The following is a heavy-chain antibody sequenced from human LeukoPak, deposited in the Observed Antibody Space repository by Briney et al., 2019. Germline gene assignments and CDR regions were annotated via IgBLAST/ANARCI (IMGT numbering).Heavy chain of an antibody. Sequence: GSLRLSSAASGFTFSSYGMHWVRQAPGKGLEWVAVIWYDGSNKYYADSVKGRFTISRDNSKNTLYLQMNSLRAEDTAVYYCAKARYSGSYFDYWGQGTLVTVSS. CDR3: AKARYSGSYFDY. J-gene: IGHJ4*02. CDR2: IWYDGSNK. D-gene: IGHD1-26*01. CDR1: GFTFSSYG. V-gene: IGHV3-33*06.